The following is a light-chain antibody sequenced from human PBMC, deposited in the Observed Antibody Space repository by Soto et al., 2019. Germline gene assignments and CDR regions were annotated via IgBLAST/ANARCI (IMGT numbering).Light chain of an antibody. V-gene: IGLV1-40*01. CDR2: NND. CDR3: QSYDRSLGGFVV. CDR1: SSNIGTGYD. J-gene: IGLJ2*01. Sequence: QSVLTQPPSVSGAPGQRVTMSCTGDSSNIGTGYDVHWYQQSPGSAPNLLIYNNDNRPSGVPDRFSGSKSGASASLAITGLQAEDEATYYCQSYDRSLGGFVVFGGGTKVTVL.